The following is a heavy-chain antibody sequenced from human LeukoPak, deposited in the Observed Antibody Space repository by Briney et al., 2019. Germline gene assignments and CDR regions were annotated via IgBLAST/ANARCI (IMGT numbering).Heavy chain of an antibody. J-gene: IGHJ5*02. CDR2: ISGSGGST. D-gene: IGHD6-19*01. CDR3: AILAVADPNWFDP. CDR1: GFTSTNTW. Sequence: GGSLRLSCAASGFTSTNTWMTWVRQAPGKGLEWVSSISGSGGSTYYADSVKGRFTISRDNSKNTLYLQMNSLRAEDTAVYYCAILAVADPNWFDPWGQGTLVTVSS. V-gene: IGHV3-23*01.